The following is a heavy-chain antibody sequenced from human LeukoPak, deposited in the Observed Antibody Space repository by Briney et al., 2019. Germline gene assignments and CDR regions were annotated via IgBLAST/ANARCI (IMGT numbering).Heavy chain of an antibody. J-gene: IGHJ4*02. CDR3: ASRNIVVVPAAPRRDY. D-gene: IGHD2-2*01. V-gene: IGHV3-33*03. CDR1: GFSFSFYG. Sequence: GGSLRLSCATSGFSFSFYGMQWVRQAPGKGLEWVAVIWNDGSQKYYGDSVKGRFTISKDNSRKTVNLQMDSLRAEDTAVYYCASRNIVVVPAAPRRDYWGQGTLVTVSS. CDR2: IWNDGSQK.